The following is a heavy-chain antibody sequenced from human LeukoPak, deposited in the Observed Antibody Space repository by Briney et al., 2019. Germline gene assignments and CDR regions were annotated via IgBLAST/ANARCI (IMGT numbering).Heavy chain of an antibody. V-gene: IGHV3-23*01. J-gene: IGHJ6*02. CDR2: ISGSGGST. CDR1: YA. CDR3: AGIYDYVWGSYRAAGYYYYYGMDV. Sequence: YAMSWVRXAPGKGLEWVSAISGSGGSTYYADSVKGRFTISRDNSKNTLYLQMNSLRAEDTAVYYCAGIYDYVWGSYRAAGYYYYYGMDVWGQGTTVTVSS. D-gene: IGHD3-16*02.